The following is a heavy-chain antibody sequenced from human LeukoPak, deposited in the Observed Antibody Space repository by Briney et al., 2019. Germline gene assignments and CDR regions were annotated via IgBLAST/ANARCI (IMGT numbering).Heavy chain of an antibody. CDR2: IYYSGST. CDR3: ARDGNLRWFDP. D-gene: IGHD1-26*01. CDR1: GGSISSSSYY. Sequence: SETLSLTCTVSGGSISSSSYYWGWIRQPPGKGLEWIGSIYYSGSTYYNPSLKSRVAISVDTSKNQFSLKLSSVTAADTAVYYCARDGNLRWFDPWGQGTLVTVSS. J-gene: IGHJ5*02. V-gene: IGHV4-39*07.